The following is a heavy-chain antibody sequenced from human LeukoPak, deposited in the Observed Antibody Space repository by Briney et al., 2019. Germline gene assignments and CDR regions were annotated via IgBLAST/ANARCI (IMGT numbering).Heavy chain of an antibody. Sequence: GRSLRRSCAASGFTFYDYAMHWVRQAPGKGLEWVSGLSWNSGSIGYADSVKGRFTISRDNAKNSLYLQMNSLRAEDMALYYCAKDRIAVAGLSGAFDIWGQGTMVTVSS. J-gene: IGHJ3*02. D-gene: IGHD6-19*01. CDR1: GFTFYDYA. CDR2: LSWNSGSI. V-gene: IGHV3-9*03. CDR3: AKDRIAVAGLSGAFDI.